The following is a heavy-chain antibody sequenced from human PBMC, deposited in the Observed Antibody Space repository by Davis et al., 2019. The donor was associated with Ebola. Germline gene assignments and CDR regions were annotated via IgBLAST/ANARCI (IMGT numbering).Heavy chain of an antibody. J-gene: IGHJ4*02. CDR3: ARHFAYSDY. CDR1: GGSFSGYY. CDR2: INHSGST. D-gene: IGHD3-16*01. V-gene: IGHV4-34*01. Sequence: MPGGSLRLSCAVYGGSFSGYYWSWIRQPPGKGLEWIGEINHSGSTNYNPSLKSRVTISVDTSKNQFSLKLSSVTAADTAVYYCARHFAYSDYWGQGTLVTVSS.